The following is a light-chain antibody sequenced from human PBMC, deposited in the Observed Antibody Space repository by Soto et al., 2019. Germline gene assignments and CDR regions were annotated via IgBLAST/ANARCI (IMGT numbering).Light chain of an antibody. CDR2: GAS. CDR1: QSVSSSY. CDR3: QQYRSSSPWT. V-gene: IGKV3-20*01. Sequence: EIVLTQSPGTLSLSPGERATLSCRASQSVSSSYSAWYQQKPGQAPRLLIYGASSRASGIPDRFSGSGSGTDFTHTISRTEPEDFVVYYCQQYRSSSPWTFGQGTKVEIK. J-gene: IGKJ1*01.